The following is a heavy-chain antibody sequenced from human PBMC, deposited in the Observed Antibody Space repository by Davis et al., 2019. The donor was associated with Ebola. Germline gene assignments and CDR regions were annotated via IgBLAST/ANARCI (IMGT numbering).Heavy chain of an antibody. D-gene: IGHD4-17*01. CDR2: ISYDGSNK. Sequence: GGSLRLSCAASGFTFDNFWMSWVRQAPGKGLEWVAVISYDGSNKYYADSVKGRFTVSRDNSKYTLYLQMNSLRREDSAMYYCAKETTATTDFDYWGQGTLVTVSS. V-gene: IGHV3-30*18. CDR3: AKETTATTDFDY. CDR1: GFTFDNFW. J-gene: IGHJ4*02.